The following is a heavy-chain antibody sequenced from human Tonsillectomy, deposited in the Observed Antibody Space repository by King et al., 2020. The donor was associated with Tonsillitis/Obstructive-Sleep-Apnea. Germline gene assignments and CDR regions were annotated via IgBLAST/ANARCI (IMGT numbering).Heavy chain of an antibody. CDR1: GFTFSSYG. J-gene: IGHJ6*04. D-gene: IGHD3-10*01. CDR3: AKGPFGEGQLDV. Sequence: VQLVESGGGVVQPGRSLRLSCAASGFTFSSYGMHWVRQAPGKGLEWVAVISYDGSNKHNANSVKGRFTISRDNSKNTLYLQMNSLRAEDTAVYYCAKGPFGEGQLDVWGKGTTVTVSS. CDR2: ISYDGSNK. V-gene: IGHV3-30*18.